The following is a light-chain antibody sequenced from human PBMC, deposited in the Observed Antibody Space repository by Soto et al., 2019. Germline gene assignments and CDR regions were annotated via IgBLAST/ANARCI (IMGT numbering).Light chain of an antibody. CDR1: QSIRSW. V-gene: IGKV1-5*01. CDR3: QQYNTYSCT. Sequence: DIQMTQSPSTLSASVGDRVTITCRARQSIRSWLAWYQQKPGKAPKLLIYDASSLESGVPSRFSGSGSGPEFTLPISSLHPDDFATYYCQQYNTYSCTFGQGTKLEIK. CDR2: DAS. J-gene: IGKJ2*02.